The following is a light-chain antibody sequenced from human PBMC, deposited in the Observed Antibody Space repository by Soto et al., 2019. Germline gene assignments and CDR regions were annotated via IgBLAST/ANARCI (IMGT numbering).Light chain of an antibody. J-gene: IGKJ1*01. CDR2: GAS. CDR1: QTVPSR. V-gene: IGKV3-15*01. Sequence: EIVLTLSPATLSVSPGEVVTLSCRASQTVPSRIACYQQKPGQAPSLLIYGASTRATGVPDRFSGSGSGTEFTLTINSLQSEDCAVYYCQQYNNWPRTFGQGTKVEIK. CDR3: QQYNNWPRT.